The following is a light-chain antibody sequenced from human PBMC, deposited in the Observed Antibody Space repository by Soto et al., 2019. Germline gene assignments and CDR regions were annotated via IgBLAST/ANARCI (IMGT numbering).Light chain of an antibody. Sequence: QSALTQPPSSSGSPGQSVAISCTGTSSDVGGYDYVSWYQQHPGKAPKLMIHDVSKRPSGVPDRFSGSKSGNTASLTVSGLQAEDEADYYCSSYAGTYIVFGTGTRSPS. J-gene: IGLJ1*01. CDR3: SSYAGTYIV. V-gene: IGLV2-8*01. CDR1: SSDVGGYDY. CDR2: DVS.